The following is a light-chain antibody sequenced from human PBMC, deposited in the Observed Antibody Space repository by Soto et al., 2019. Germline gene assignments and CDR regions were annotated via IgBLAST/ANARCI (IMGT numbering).Light chain of an antibody. CDR2: AAS. CDR3: LQHTYLWT. J-gene: IGKJ1*01. Sequence: DIQMTQSPSTLSGSVGDRVTITCRASQTISSWLAWYQQKPGKAPKLLIYAASSLQSGVPSRFSGSGSGTEFTLTISSLQPEDFATYYCLQHTYLWTFGQGTKVDIK. V-gene: IGKV1-5*01. CDR1: QTISSW.